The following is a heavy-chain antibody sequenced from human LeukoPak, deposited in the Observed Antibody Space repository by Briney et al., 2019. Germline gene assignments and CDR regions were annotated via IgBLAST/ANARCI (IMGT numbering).Heavy chain of an antibody. CDR2: IYSGGST. CDR3: ARDRAVTQDWVEFDP. V-gene: IGHV3-66*02. J-gene: IGHJ5*02. Sequence: GGSLSLSCAASGFTVSSNYMSWVRQAPGGGLEWVSVIYSGGSTFYADTVKGRFTISRDNSKNTMYLQMNRLRVEDTAVYFCARDRAVTQDWVEFDPWGQGTLVTVSS. CDR1: GFTVSSNY. D-gene: IGHD4-17*01.